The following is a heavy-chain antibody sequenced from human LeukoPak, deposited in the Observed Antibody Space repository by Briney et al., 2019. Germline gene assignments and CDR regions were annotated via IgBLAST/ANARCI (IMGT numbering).Heavy chain of an antibody. D-gene: IGHD6-19*01. J-gene: IGHJ4*02. Sequence: GGSLRLSCAASGFTVSSNYMSWVRQAPGKGLEWVSVIYSGGSTYYADSVKGRFTIPRHNSKNTLYLQMNSLRAEDTAVYYCARVSQQWLVQDYWGQGTLVTVSS. V-gene: IGHV3-53*04. CDR3: ARVSQQWLVQDY. CDR1: GFTVSSNY. CDR2: IYSGGST.